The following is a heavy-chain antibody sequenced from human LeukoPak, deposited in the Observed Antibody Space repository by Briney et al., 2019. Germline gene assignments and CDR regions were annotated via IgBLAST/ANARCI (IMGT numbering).Heavy chain of an antibody. J-gene: IGHJ6*03. CDR1: GFTFSSYG. CDR2: IRYDGSNK. Sequence: QSGGSLRLSCAASGFTFSSYGMHWVRQAPGKGLEWVAFIRYDGSNKYYADSVKGRFTISRDNAKNSLYLQMNSLRAEDTAVYYCARDFDYGDYGLWYYYYMDVWGKGTTVTVSS. V-gene: IGHV3-30*02. CDR3: ARDFDYGDYGLWYYYYMDV. D-gene: IGHD4-17*01.